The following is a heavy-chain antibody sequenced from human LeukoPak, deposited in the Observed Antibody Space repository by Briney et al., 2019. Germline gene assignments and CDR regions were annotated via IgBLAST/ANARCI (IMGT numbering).Heavy chain of an antibody. V-gene: IGHV1-3*01. J-gene: IGHJ4*02. CDR3: ARALSITGTTDTPKPSGY. Sequence: ASVKVSCKASGGTFSSYAISWVRQAPGQRLEWMGWINAGNGNTKYSQKFQGRVTITRDTSASTAYMELSSLRSEDTAVYYCARALSITGTTDTPKPSGYWGQGTLVTVSS. CDR2: INAGNGNT. CDR1: GGTFSSYA. D-gene: IGHD1-7*01.